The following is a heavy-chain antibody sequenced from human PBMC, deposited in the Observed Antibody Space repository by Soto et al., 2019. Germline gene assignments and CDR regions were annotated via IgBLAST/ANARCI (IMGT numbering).Heavy chain of an antibody. CDR1: ADSMAGGDFY. Sequence: QLQESGPGLVKPAQTLSLTCTVSADSMAGGDFYWSWIRQPPGEGLEWIGYIHYSGSTNYKPPLTSRVAISLDPSKKQFSLKLNSVTAADTAVYYCARGRGDYYDRSGYYFDHWGQGTLVTVSS. CDR2: IHYSGST. V-gene: IGHV4-30-4*01. CDR3: ARGRGDYYDRSGYYFDH. D-gene: IGHD3-22*01. J-gene: IGHJ4*02.